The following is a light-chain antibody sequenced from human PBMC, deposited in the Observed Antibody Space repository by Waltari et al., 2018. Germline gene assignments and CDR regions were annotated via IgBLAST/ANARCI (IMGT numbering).Light chain of an antibody. CDR2: DGN. CDR1: SRDIGGSNF. V-gene: IGLV2-8*01. Sequence: QSALTQPPSASGSPGQSVTISCTGTSRDIGGSNFVSWYQQRPGKAPRFLIYDGNKRPSGVSDRFSGFNSGNTAALTVSGLQPDDEATYYCSAFAGSNKFGVFGGGTKLTVL. CDR3: SAFAGSNKFGV. J-gene: IGLJ3*02.